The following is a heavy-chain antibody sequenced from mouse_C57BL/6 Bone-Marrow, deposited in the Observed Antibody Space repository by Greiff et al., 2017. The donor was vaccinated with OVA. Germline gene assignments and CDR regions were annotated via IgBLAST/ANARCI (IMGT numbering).Heavy chain of an antibody. CDR1: GYTFTSYW. J-gene: IGHJ4*01. CDR3: ASDGGYAMDY. D-gene: IGHD1-1*02. V-gene: IGHV1-50*01. CDR2: IDPSDSYT. Sequence: VQLQQPGAELVKPGASVKLSCTASGYTFTSYWMQWVKQRPGQGLEWVGEIDPSDSYTNYNQKFKGKATLTVDTSSSTAYMQLSSLTSEDSAVYDCASDGGYAMDYWGQGTSVTVSS.